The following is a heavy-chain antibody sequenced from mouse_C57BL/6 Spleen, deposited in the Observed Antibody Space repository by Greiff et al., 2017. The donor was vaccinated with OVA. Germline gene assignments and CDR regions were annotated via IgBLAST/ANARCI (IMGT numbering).Heavy chain of an antibody. D-gene: IGHD2-2*01. CDR1: GYTFTSYW. CDR2: IDPSDSYT. CDR3: ARKEGYGY. J-gene: IGHJ2*01. Sequence: QVQLQQPGAELVKPGASVKLSCKASGYTFTSYWMQWVKQRPGQGLEWIGEIDPSDSYTNYNQKFKGNATLTVDTSSSTAYMQLSSLTSGGSAVYYCARKEGYGYWGKGPTLTVSS. V-gene: IGHV1-50*01.